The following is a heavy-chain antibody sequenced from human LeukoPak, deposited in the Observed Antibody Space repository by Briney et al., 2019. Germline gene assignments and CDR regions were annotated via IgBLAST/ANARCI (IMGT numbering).Heavy chain of an antibody. CDR1: GGSISSGGYY. J-gene: IGHJ5*02. CDR3: ARGPYDSSGYSQHP. D-gene: IGHD3-22*01. Sequence: PSETLSLTCTVSGGSISSGGYYWSWIRQHPGKGLEWIGYIYYSGSTYYNPSLKSRVTISVDTSKNQFSLKLSSVTAADTAVYYCARGPYDSSGYSQHPWGQGTLVTVSS. V-gene: IGHV4-31*03. CDR2: IYYSGST.